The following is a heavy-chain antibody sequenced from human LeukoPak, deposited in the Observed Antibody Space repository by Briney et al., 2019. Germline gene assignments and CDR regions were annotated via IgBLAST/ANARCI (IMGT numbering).Heavy chain of an antibody. V-gene: IGHV4-59*01. Sequence: SETLSLTCTVSGGSISTYYWSWIRQPPGKGLEWIGDIYYSGSTNYNPSLKSRVTISVDTSKNQFSLKLSSVTAADTAVYYCARENYDSSGYYPIVFDYWGQGTLVTVSS. J-gene: IGHJ4*02. D-gene: IGHD3-22*01. CDR1: GGSISTYY. CDR2: IYYSGST. CDR3: ARENYDSSGYYPIVFDY.